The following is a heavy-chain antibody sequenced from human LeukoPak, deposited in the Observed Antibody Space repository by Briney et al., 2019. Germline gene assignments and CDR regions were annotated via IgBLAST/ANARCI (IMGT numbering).Heavy chain of an antibody. D-gene: IGHD2-15*01. CDR2: INHSGST. V-gene: IGHV4-34*01. CDR1: GGSFSGYY. CDR3: ARGGLLGVVVAATNSGIDY. Sequence: SETLSLTCAVYGGSFSGYYWSWIRQPPGKGLEWIGEINHSGSTNYNPSLKSRVTISVDTSKNQFSLKLSSVTAADTAVYYCARGGLLGVVVAATNSGIDYWGQGTLVTVSS. J-gene: IGHJ4*02.